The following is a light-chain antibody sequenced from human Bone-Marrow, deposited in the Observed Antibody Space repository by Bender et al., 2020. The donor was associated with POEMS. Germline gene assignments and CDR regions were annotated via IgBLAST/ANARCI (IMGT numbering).Light chain of an antibody. CDR2: EDN. J-gene: IGLJ1*01. Sequence: QSALTQPAFVSGSPGQSITISCTGVTTNVGTYNLVSWYQQHPGKAPKLMISEDNKRPSGVSNRFSGSRSGNTASLTISGLQAEDEADYYCCSYASSTTVTVFGSGTRVTVL. V-gene: IGLV2-23*01. CDR1: TTNVGTYNL. CDR3: CSYASSTTVTV.